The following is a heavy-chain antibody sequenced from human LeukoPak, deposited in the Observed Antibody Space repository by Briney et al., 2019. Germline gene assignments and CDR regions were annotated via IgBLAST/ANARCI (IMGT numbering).Heavy chain of an antibody. J-gene: IGHJ3*02. CDR1: GGSISSYY. CDR3: ARDLRYDSSGYYRNDAFDI. Sequence: SETLSLTCTVSGGSISSYYWSWIRQPPGKGLEWIGYIYYSGSTNYNPSLKSRVTISVDTSKNQFSLKLSSVTAADTAVYYCARDLRYDSSGYYRNDAFDIWGQGTMVTVSS. D-gene: IGHD3-22*01. V-gene: IGHV4-59*01. CDR2: IYYSGST.